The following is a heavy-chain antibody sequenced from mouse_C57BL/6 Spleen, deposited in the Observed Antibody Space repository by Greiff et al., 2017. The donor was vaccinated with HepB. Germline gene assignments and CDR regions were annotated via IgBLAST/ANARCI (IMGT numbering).Heavy chain of an antibody. CDR2: IYPRDGST. CDR1: GYTFTDHT. D-gene: IGHD1-1*01. Sequence: VQLQQSDAELVKPGASVKISCKVSGYTFTDHTIHWMKQRPEQGLEWIGYIYPRDGSTKYNEKFKGKATFTADKSSSRAYMQLNSLTSEDSAVYFCARSYYYGSSRFAYWGQGTLVTVSA. J-gene: IGHJ3*01. V-gene: IGHV1-78*01. CDR3: ARSYYYGSSRFAY.